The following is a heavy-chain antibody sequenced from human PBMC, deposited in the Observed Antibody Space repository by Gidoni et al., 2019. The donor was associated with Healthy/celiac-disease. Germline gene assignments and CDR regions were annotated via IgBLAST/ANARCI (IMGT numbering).Heavy chain of an antibody. CDR3: ARANIVVVPALIYYYYGMDV. Sequence: QVQLQQWGAGLLKPSETLSLTCAVYGGSFSGYYWSWIRQPPGKGLEWIGEINHSGSTNYNPALKSRDTISVDTSKNQCALKLSSVTAADTAVYYCARANIVVVPALIYYYYGMDVWGQGTTVTVSS. D-gene: IGHD2-2*01. J-gene: IGHJ6*02. V-gene: IGHV4-34*01. CDR2: INHSGST. CDR1: GGSFSGYY.